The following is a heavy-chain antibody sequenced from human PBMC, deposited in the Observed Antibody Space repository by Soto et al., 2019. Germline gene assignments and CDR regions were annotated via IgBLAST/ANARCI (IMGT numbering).Heavy chain of an antibody. J-gene: IGHJ4*02. CDR1: GFTFSSYG. CDR2: IWYDGSNK. Sequence: PGGSLRLSCAASGFTFSSYGMHWVRQAPGKGLEWVAVIWYDGSNKYYADSVKGRFTISRDNSKNTLYLQMNSLRAEDTAVYYCARSLYSSSSYFDYWGQGTLVTVSS. D-gene: IGHD6-6*01. V-gene: IGHV3-33*01. CDR3: ARSLYSSSSYFDY.